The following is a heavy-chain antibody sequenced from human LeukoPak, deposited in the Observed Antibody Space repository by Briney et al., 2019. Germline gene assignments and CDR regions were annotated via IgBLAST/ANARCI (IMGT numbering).Heavy chain of an antibody. CDR1: AFTFSSYW. CDR3: EAAADEHDAFDI. CDR2: IKQDGSEK. J-gene: IGHJ3*02. Sequence: GGSLRLSCAASAFTFSSYWMSWVRQAPGKGLEWVANIKQDGSEKYYVDSVKGRFTISRDNAKNSLYLQMNSLRAEDTAVYYCEAAADEHDAFDIWGQGTMVTVSS. V-gene: IGHV3-7*01. D-gene: IGHD6-13*01.